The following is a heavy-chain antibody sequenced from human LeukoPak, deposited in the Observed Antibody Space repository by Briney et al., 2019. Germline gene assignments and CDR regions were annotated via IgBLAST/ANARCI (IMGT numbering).Heavy chain of an antibody. Sequence: SETLSLTCTVSGGSISSGSYYWSWIRQPAGKGLEWIGRIYTSGSTNYNPSLKSRVTISVDTSKNQFSLKLSSVTAADTAVYYCARGRDYGGNPFDYWGQGTLVTVSS. J-gene: IGHJ4*02. CDR1: GGSISSGSYY. CDR2: IYTSGST. V-gene: IGHV4-61*02. CDR3: ARGRDYGGNPFDY. D-gene: IGHD4-23*01.